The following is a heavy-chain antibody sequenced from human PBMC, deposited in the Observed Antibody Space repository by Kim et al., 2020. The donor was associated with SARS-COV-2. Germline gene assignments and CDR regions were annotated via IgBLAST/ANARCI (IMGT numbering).Heavy chain of an antibody. V-gene: IGHV4-39*01. D-gene: IGHD3-3*01. J-gene: IGHJ5*02. Sequence: YNPSLKSRVTISVDTSKNQFSLKLSSVTAADTAVYYCARRDYDFWSGYFSWGQGTLVTVSS. CDR3: ARRDYDFWSGYFS.